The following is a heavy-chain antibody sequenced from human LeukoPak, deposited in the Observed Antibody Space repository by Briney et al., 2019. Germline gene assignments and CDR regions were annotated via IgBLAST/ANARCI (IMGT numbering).Heavy chain of an antibody. CDR3: ARDADYYYDSSGLFDY. Sequence: GGSLRLSCAASGFTFSSYAMRWVRQAPGKGLEWVAVISYDGSNKYYADSVKGRFTISRDNSKNTLYLQMNSLRAEDTAVYYCARDADYYYDSSGLFDYWGQGTLVTVSS. CDR2: ISYDGSNK. D-gene: IGHD3-22*01. J-gene: IGHJ4*02. V-gene: IGHV3-30-3*01. CDR1: GFTFSSYA.